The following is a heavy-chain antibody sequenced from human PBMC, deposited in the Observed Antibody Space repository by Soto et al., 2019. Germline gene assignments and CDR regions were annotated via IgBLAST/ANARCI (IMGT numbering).Heavy chain of an antibody. Sequence: QVQLVQSGAEVKKPGASVKVSCKASGYTFTSYDITWVRQATGQGLEWMVWMNPNSGKTGYAQKFQGRVTMTRNTSISTAYMELSSLRSEDTAVYYCASAGLYSDGDPRVGYYYYGMDVWGQGTTVTVSS. J-gene: IGHJ6*02. CDR2: MNPNSGKT. V-gene: IGHV1-8*01. CDR3: ASAGLYSDGDPRVGYYYYGMDV. CDR1: GYTFTSYD. D-gene: IGHD4-17*01.